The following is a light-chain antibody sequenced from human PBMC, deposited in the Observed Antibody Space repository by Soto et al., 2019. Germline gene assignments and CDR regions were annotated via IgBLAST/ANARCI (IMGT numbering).Light chain of an antibody. CDR2: GAS. CDR1: QSVSSSY. J-gene: IGKJ1*01. Sequence: EVGFSQSPGTLSLSTGERATLSCRASQSVSSSYLAWYQQKPGQAPRLLIYGASSRATGIPDRFSGSGSGTDFTLTISRLEPEDFAVYYCQQYGSSPRTFGQGTKVDIK. V-gene: IGKV3-20*01. CDR3: QQYGSSPRT.